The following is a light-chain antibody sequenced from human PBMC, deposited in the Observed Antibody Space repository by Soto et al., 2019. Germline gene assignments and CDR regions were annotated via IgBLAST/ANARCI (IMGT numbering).Light chain of an antibody. V-gene: IGLV2-23*01. CDR2: EGS. CDR3: CSYAGSSTP. CDR1: SSDVGSYNL. J-gene: IGLJ3*02. Sequence: QSALTHPASVSGSPGQSITISCTGTSSDVGSYNLVSWYQQHPGKAPKLMIYEGSKRPSGVSNRFSGSKSGNTASLTISGIQAEDEADYYCCSYAGSSTPFGGGTKLTVL.